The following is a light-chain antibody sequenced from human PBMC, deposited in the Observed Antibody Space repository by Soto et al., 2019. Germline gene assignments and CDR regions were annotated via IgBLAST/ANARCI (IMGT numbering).Light chain of an antibody. V-gene: IGKV3-20*01. CDR3: QQYGSSPWT. Sequence: EIVLTQSPGTLSLSPGERATLSCRASQSVSSNYLAWYRQTPGQAPRLLIYGASNSATGIPDRFSGSGSGTDFALIISRLEPEDFALYYCQQYGSSPWTFGQGTKVEIK. CDR2: GAS. J-gene: IGKJ1*01. CDR1: QSVSSNY.